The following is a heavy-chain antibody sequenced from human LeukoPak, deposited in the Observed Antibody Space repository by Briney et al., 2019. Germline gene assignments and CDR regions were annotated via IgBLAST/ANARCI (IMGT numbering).Heavy chain of an antibody. J-gene: IGHJ4*02. V-gene: IGHV3-53*01. CDR2: IYSGGST. D-gene: IGHD3-3*01. CDR1: GFTVSSKY. CDR3: ASQANYDFWSAIDY. Sequence: GGSLRLSCAASGFTVSSKYMNWVRQAPGKGLEWVSLIYSGGSTYYADSVKGRFAISRANSNNTLYLQMNSLRAEDTAVYYCASQANYDFWSAIDYWGQGTLVTVSS.